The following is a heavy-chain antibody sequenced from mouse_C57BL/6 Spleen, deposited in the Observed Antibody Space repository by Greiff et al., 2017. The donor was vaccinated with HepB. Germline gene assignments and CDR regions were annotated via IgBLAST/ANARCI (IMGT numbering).Heavy chain of an antibody. Sequence: VQLQQSGPELVKPGASVKMSCKASGYTFTDYNMHWVKQSQGKSLEWIGYINPNNGGTSYNQKFKGKATLTVNKSSSTAYMELRSLTSEDSAVYYCARGGYYDGCRYYFDYWGQGTTLTVSS. D-gene: IGHD1-1*01. CDR3: ARGGYYDGCRYYFDY. CDR2: INPNNGGT. V-gene: IGHV1-22*01. CDR1: GYTFTDYN. J-gene: IGHJ2*01.